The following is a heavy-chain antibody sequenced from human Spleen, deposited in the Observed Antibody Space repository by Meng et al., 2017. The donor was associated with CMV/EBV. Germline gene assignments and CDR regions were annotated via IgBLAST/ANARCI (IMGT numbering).Heavy chain of an antibody. J-gene: IGHJ4*02. V-gene: IGHV4-34*01. CDR1: GGSFSGYY. D-gene: IGHD5-24*01. Sequence: QVQLQQGGAGLLKPSETLSLTGAVYGGSFSGYYWTWIRQPPGKGLEWIGESNHGGSTNYNPSLNSRVTISVDTSKKQFSLKLSSVTAADTALYYCASGSGYNSGGRFFDSWGQGTLVTVSS. CDR2: SNHGGST. CDR3: ASGSGYNSGGRFFDS.